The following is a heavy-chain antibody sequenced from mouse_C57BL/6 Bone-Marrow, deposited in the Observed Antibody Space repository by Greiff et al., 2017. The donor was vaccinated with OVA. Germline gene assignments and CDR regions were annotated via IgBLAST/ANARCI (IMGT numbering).Heavy chain of an antibody. V-gene: IGHV1-15*01. CDR3: TGEYDYPYYFDY. D-gene: IGHD2-4*01. J-gene: IGHJ2*01. CDR2: IDPETGGT. CDR1: GYTFTDYE. Sequence: QVHVKQSGAELVRPGASVTLSCKASGYTFTDYEMHWVKQTPVHGLEWIGAIDPETGGTAYNQKFKGKAILTADKSSSTAYMELRSLTSEDSAVYYCTGEYDYPYYFDYWGQGTTLTVSS.